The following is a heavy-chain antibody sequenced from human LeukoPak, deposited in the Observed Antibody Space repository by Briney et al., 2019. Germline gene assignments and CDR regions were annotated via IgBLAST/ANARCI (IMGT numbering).Heavy chain of an antibody. V-gene: IGHV4-30-4*02. CDR3: ARVDYYGSSLGFDY. J-gene: IGHJ4*02. D-gene: IGHD3-10*01. CDR1: GGSISSGDYY. CDR2: IYYSGST. Sequence: PSETLSLTCTVSGGSISSGDYYWSWIRQPPGKGLEWIGYIYYSGSTYYNPSLKSRVTISVDTSKNQFSLKLNSVTAADTAVYYCARVDYYGSSLGFDYWGQGILVTVSS.